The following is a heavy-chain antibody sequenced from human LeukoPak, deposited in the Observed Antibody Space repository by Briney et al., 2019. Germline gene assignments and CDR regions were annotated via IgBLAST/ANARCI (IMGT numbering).Heavy chain of an antibody. J-gene: IGHJ4*02. CDR1: GFTFSSYW. V-gene: IGHV3-7*01. CDR2: IKRDGSEK. CDR3: ARTAAGTFYDY. D-gene: IGHD6-13*01. Sequence: GGSLRLSCAASGFTFSSYWMSWVRQAPGKGLEWVANIKRDGSEKYYVDSMKGRFTISRDNAKNSLYLQMNSLRAEDTAVYYCARTAAGTFYDYWGQGTLVTVSS.